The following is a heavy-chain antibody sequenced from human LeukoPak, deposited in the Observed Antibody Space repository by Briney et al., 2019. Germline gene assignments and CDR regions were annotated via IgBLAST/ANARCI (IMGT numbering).Heavy chain of an antibody. CDR2: INHSGST. D-gene: IGHD2-2*01. V-gene: IGHV4-34*01. J-gene: IGHJ4*02. CDR1: GLTFSSYW. CDR3: ARQSR. Sequence: LSCAASGLTFSSYWMSWIRQPPGKGLGWIGEINHSGSTNYNPSLKSRVTISVDTSKNQFSLKLSSVTAADTAVYYCARQSRWGQGTLVTVSS.